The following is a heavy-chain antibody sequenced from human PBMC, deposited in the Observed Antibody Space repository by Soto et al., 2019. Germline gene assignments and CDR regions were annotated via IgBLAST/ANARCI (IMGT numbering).Heavy chain of an antibody. V-gene: IGHV3-33*01. CDR1: GFTFSTYG. CDR2: IWHDGSKA. CDR3: ARDIWFGESDKVMDV. Sequence: QVQLVASGGGVVQPGRSLRLSCAASGFTFSTYGIHWARQAPGKGLQWVAVIWHDGSKAYYANSVEGRFTISKDNSRNMVYLQMNSLRVEDTAVYYCARDIWFGESDKVMDVWGQGTTVIVSS. J-gene: IGHJ6*02. D-gene: IGHD3-10*01.